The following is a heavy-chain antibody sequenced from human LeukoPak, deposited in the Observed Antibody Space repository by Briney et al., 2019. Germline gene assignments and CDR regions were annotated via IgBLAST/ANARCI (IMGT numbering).Heavy chain of an antibody. CDR2: ISSSSSTI. J-gene: IGHJ4*02. CDR3: AKGLSGYGSGSYYNDY. V-gene: IGHV3-48*01. D-gene: IGHD3-10*01. CDR1: GFTFSSYS. Sequence: GGSLRLSCAASGFTFSSYSMNWVRQAPGKGLEWVSYISSSSSTIYYADSVKGRFTISRDNSKNTLYLQMNSLRAEDTAVYYCAKGLSGYGSGSYYNDYWGQGTLVTVSS.